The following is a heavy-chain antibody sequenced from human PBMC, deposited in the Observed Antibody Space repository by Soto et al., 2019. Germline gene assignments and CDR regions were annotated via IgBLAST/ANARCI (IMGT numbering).Heavy chain of an antibody. CDR1: GGSISSGDYY. CDR2: IYYSGST. V-gene: IGHV4-30-4*01. CDR3: ARDQKQLVPGTYYGMDV. J-gene: IGHJ6*02. D-gene: IGHD6-13*01. Sequence: PSETLSLTCTVSGGSISSGDYYWSWIRQPPGKGLEWIGYIYYSGSTYYNPSLKSRVTISVDTSKNQFSLKLSSVTAADTAVYYCARDQKQLVPGTYYGMDVWGQGTTVTVSS.